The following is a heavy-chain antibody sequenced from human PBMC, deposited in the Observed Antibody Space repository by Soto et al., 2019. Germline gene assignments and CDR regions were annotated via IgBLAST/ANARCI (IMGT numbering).Heavy chain of an antibody. J-gene: IGHJ4*02. CDR3: ARRVLRSGRFDY. Sequence: QLQLQESGPGLVKPSETLSLTCTVSGGSISSSSYYWGWIRQPPGKGLEWIGSIYYSGSTYYNPSLKSRVTISVDTSKNQFSLKLSSVTAADTAEYYCARRVLRSGRFDYWGQGTLVTVSS. D-gene: IGHD6-19*01. V-gene: IGHV4-39*01. CDR1: GGSISSSSYY. CDR2: IYYSGST.